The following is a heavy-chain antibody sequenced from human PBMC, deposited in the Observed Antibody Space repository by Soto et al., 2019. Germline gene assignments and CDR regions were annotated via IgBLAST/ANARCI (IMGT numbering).Heavy chain of an antibody. V-gene: IGHV4-30-4*01. J-gene: IGHJ5*02. CDR2: IYYSGIT. Sequence: PSETLSLTCTVSGGSISSGDYYWSWIRQPPGKGLEWIGYIYYSGITYYNPSLKSRVTISVDTSKNQFSLKLSSVTAADTAVYYCARDSAAGRIDPWGQGTLVTVSS. CDR3: ARDSAAGRIDP. CDR1: GGSISSGDYY. D-gene: IGHD6-13*01.